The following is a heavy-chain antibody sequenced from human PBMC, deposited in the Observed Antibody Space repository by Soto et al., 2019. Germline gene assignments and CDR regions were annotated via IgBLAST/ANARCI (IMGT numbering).Heavy chain of an antibody. Sequence: PGGSLRLSCSASGFTFSSYAMHWVRQAPGKGLEYFSDISGSGDSARYADSVRGRFTISRDNSRDTLYLQMNSLRVDDTAVYYCGKERRGSGWSVCNFWGQGALVTVSS. J-gene: IGHJ4*02. CDR1: GFTFSSYA. V-gene: IGHV3-64*04. CDR3: GKERRGSGWSVCNF. CDR2: ISGSGDSA. D-gene: IGHD6-19*01.